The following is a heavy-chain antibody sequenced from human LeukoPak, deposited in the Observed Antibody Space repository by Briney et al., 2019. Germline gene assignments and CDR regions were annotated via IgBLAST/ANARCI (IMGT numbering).Heavy chain of an antibody. J-gene: IGHJ4*02. CDR3: ARDWNGSGTAFDH. CDR2: IKVDGTEK. Sequence: GGSLRLSCAASGFSFSAYWMSWVRQAPGKGLEWVANIKVDGTEKHYVDSVKGRFTISRDNAKNSLSLQMSGLRAEDTAVYYCARDWNGSGTAFDHWGQGTLVTVSS. CDR1: GFSFSAYW. V-gene: IGHV3-7*05. D-gene: IGHD1-1*01.